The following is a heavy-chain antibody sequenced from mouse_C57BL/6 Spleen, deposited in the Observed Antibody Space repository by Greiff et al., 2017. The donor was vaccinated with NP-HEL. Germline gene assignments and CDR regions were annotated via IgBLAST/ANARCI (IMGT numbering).Heavy chain of an antibody. CDR1: GYTFTSYW. V-gene: IGHV1-5*01. D-gene: IGHD4-1*01. Sequence: EVQLQQSGTVLARPGASVKMSCKTSGYTFTSYWMHWVKQRPGQGLEWIGAIYPGNSDTSYNQKFKGKAKLTAVTSASTAYMELSSLTNEDSAVYYCTKGNWDVYYAMDYWGQGTSVTVSS. CDR3: TKGNWDVYYAMDY. J-gene: IGHJ4*01. CDR2: IYPGNSDT.